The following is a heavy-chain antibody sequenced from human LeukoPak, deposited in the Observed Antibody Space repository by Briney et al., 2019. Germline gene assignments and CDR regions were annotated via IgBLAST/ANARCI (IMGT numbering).Heavy chain of an antibody. CDR1: GGAFTGYY. CDR2: INHSGAT. CDR3: APPTRGGIAVTGTFGH. V-gene: IGHV4-34*01. J-gene: IGHJ4*02. D-gene: IGHD6-19*01. Sequence: KASETLSLTCAGSGGAFTGYYWSWIRQPPGQRLEWIGEINHSGATNYNPPLKSRVTISVDTSKNQFSLRLPSVSAADTGVYSCAPPTRGGIAVTGTFGHWGQGTQVTVSS.